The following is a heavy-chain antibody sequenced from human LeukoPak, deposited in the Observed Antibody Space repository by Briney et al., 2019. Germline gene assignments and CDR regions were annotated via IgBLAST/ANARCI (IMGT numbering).Heavy chain of an antibody. CDR3: ARDYYGSGSSDY. V-gene: IGHV3-21*01. CDR1: GFTFSSYS. J-gene: IGHJ4*02. Sequence: PGGSLRLSCAASGFTFSSYSMNWVRQAPGKGLEWVSYISRSSSYIYYADSVKGRFTIYRDNAKNTLYLQMNSLRAEDTAVYHCARDYYGSGSSDYWGQGTLVTVCS. CDR2: ISRSSSYI. D-gene: IGHD3-10*01.